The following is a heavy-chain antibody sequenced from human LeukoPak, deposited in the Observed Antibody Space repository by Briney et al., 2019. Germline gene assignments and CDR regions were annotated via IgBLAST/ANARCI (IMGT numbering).Heavy chain of an antibody. CDR2: IYHSGST. J-gene: IGHJ4*02. CDR3: ARARDSSGYFDY. Sequence: PSETLSLTCSVSGYSISSDYYWGWIRQPPGKGLEWIGTIYHSGSTYYNPSLKSRVTISVDRSKNQFSLKLSSVTAADTAVYYCARARDSSGYFDYWGQGTLVTVSS. CDR1: GYSISSDYY. V-gene: IGHV4-38-2*02. D-gene: IGHD3-22*01.